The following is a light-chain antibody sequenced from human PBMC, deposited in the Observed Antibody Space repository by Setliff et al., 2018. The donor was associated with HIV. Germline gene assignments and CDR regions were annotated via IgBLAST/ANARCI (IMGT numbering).Light chain of an antibody. J-gene: IGLJ1*01. CDR2: EGT. V-gene: IGLV2-23*01. CDR1: SSDVGTDNF. Sequence: QSVLTQPASVSGSPGQSITISCTGTSSDVGTDNFVSWYQQHPGKAPKLIIFEGTKRLSGVSNRFSGSNSGNTASLTISGLQPEDEADYYCCSHAGGNTYIFGSGTKVTVL. CDR3: CSHAGGNTYI.